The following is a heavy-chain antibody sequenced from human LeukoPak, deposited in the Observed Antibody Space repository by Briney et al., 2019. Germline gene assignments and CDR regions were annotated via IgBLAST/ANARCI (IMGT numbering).Heavy chain of an antibody. CDR2: IKEDGSAQ. CDR1: GFTFNSFW. J-gene: IGHJ4*02. D-gene: IGHD2-15*01. Sequence: GGSLRLSCTASGFTFNSFWMTWVRQAPGKGLEWVAHIKEDGSAQNYIDSVKGRFTISRDNAKNSLFLQMNSVRAEDTAIYYCARDLGWFHFDSWGQGTLVTVSS. V-gene: IGHV3-7*01. CDR3: ARDLGWFHFDS.